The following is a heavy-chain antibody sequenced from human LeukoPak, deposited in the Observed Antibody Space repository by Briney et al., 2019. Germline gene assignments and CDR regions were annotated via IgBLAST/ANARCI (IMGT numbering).Heavy chain of an antibody. CDR1: GYTFTSYG. CDR3: ARNYDFWSGYYQYFDY. V-gene: IGHV1-18*01. Sequence: GASVKVSCKASGYTFTSYGISWVRQAPGQGLEWMGWISAYNGNTNYAQKLQGRVTMTTDTSTSTAYMELRSLRSDDTAVYYCARNYDFWSGYYQYFDYWGQGTLVTVSS. CDR2: ISAYNGNT. D-gene: IGHD3-3*01. J-gene: IGHJ4*02.